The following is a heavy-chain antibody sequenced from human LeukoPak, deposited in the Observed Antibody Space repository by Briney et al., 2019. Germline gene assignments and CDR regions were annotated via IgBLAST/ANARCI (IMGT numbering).Heavy chain of an antibody. V-gene: IGHV1-2*02. D-gene: IGHD3-22*01. CDR1: GYTFTSYY. J-gene: IGHJ4*02. Sequence: ASVKVSCKASGYTFTSYYMHWVRQAPGQGLEWMGWINPNSGGTNYAQKFQGRVTMTRDTSISTAYMELSRLRSDDTAVYYCASGYATYYYDSSGHYQGDYWGQGTLVTVSS. CDR3: ASGYATYYYDSSGHYQGDY. CDR2: INPNSGGT.